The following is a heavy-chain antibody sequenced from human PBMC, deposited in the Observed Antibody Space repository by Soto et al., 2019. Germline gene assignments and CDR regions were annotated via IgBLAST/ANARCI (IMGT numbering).Heavy chain of an antibody. CDR3: AREDTALVPDRFDI. CDR1: GFTFSKYW. V-gene: IGHV3-74*01. Sequence: RRLSCAASGFTFSKYWMHWVRQAPGKGLVWVSRIKGDGSITNYADSVKGRFTISRDNAENTLTLQMNSLRAEDTAAYYCAREDTALVPDRFDIWGQGTMVTVSS. D-gene: IGHD2-21*02. J-gene: IGHJ3*02. CDR2: IKGDGSIT.